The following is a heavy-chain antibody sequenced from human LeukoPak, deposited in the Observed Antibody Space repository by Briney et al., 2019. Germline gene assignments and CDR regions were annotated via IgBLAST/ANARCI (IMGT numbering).Heavy chain of an antibody. V-gene: IGHV3-30*02. CDR3: AKSYERFLEWRHHPACDY. Sequence: PGGSLRLSCAASGFTFSSYGMHWVRQAPGKGLEWVAFIRYDGSNKYYADSVKGRFTISRDNSRNTLYLQMNSLRAEDTAVYYCAKSYERFLEWRHHPACDYWGQGTLVTVSS. CDR2: IRYDGSNK. D-gene: IGHD3-3*01. J-gene: IGHJ4*02. CDR1: GFTFSSYG.